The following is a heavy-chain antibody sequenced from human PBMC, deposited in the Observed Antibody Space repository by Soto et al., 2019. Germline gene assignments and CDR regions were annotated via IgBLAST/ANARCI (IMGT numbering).Heavy chain of an antibody. CDR3: ARSNDILTGPDAFDI. V-gene: IGHV3-53*01. CDR1: GFTVSSNY. D-gene: IGHD3-9*01. CDR2: IYSGGST. J-gene: IGHJ3*02. Sequence: VGSLRLSCAASGFTVSSNYMSWVRQAPGKGLEWVSVIYSGGSTYYADSVKGRFTISRDNSKDTLYLQMNSLRAEDTAVYYCARSNDILTGPDAFDIWGQGTMVTVSS.